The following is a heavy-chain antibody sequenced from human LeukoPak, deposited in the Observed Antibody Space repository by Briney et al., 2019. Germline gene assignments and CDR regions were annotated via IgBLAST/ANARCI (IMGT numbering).Heavy chain of an antibody. V-gene: IGHV1-69*13. CDR3: ARTITERRDFWSGYYTSVFDY. Sequence: GASVKVSCKASGGTFSSYAISWVRQAPGQGLEWMGGIIPIFGTANYAQKFQGRVTITADESTSTAYMELSSLRSEDTAVYYCARTITERRDFWSGYYTSVFDYWGQGTLVTVSS. CDR2: IIPIFGTA. CDR1: GGTFSSYA. D-gene: IGHD3-3*01. J-gene: IGHJ4*02.